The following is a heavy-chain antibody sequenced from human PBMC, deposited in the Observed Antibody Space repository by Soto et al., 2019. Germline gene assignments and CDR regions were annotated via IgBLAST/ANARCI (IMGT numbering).Heavy chain of an antibody. V-gene: IGHV1-46*01. CDR3: ARGGHVVVVTAALDY. J-gene: IGHJ4*02. D-gene: IGHD2-21*02. CDR2: VNPSGGHT. CDR1: GDTFTDYY. Sequence: QVQLMQSGAEVKKPGASVKVSCKASGDTFTDYYIHWVRQAPGQGLEWMGTVNPSGGHTTYAQHFLGRVTMTRDTSTSTLYMGLTSLTSDDTAIYYCARGGHVVVVTAALDYWGQGTLVTVSS.